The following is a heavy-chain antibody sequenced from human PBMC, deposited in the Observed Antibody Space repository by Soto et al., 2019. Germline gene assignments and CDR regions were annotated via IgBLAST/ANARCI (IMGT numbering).Heavy chain of an antibody. CDR3: AKNDGSSYYYYYMDV. V-gene: IGHV3-9*01. CDR2: ISWNSDTI. CDR1: GFTFNYYA. J-gene: IGHJ6*03. Sequence: EVQLVETGGGLVQPGRSLRLSCAASGFTFNYYAMHWVRQAPGKGLEWVSGISWNSDTIGYADSVKGRFTISRDNAKNSLYLQMNRLRAEDTALYYCAKNDGSSYYYYYMDVWGKGTTVTVSS. D-gene: IGHD1-1*01.